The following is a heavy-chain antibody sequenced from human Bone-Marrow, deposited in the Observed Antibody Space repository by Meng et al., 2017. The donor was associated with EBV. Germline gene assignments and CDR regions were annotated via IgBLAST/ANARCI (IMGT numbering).Heavy chain of an antibody. CDR1: GGAFSNSA. D-gene: IGHD3-10*01. V-gene: IGHV1-69*01. CDR2: FIPILGTP. J-gene: IGHJ4*02. CDR3: ARESGRGYTPDF. Sequence: VPVVQLGAEVKRPGSTVEVSCKASGGAFSNSAISWVRQAPGQGLEWMGGFIPILGTPNYAQKYQDRVTITADESTSTAYMELSGLRSEDTAVYYCARESGRGYTPDFWGQGTLVTVSS.